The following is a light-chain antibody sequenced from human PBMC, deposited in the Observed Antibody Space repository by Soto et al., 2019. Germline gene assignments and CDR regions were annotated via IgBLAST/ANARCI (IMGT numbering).Light chain of an antibody. J-gene: IGKJ5*01. CDR2: DAS. V-gene: IGKV3-11*01. Sequence: EVVLTQSPVTLSLSPGERATLSCRASQSVGTYLAWYQQKPGQAPRLLIYDASNRATGIPPRFSGSGSGADFTLTISSLEPEDFAVYYCQQRANWQVTFGQGTRPEIK. CDR3: QQRANWQVT. CDR1: QSVGTY.